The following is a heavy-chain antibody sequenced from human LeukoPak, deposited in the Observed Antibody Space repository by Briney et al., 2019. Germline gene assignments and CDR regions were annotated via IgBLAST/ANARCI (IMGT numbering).Heavy chain of an antibody. CDR1: GGSISSYY. V-gene: IGHV4-59*12. CDR3: ARGGPTSPSNCSGGSCYSAVRIEPHFDY. Sequence: PSETLSLTCTVSGGSISSYYWSWIRQPPGKGLGWIGYIYYSGSTNYNPSLKSRVTISVDTSKNQFSLKLSSVTAADTAVYYCARGGPTSPSNCSGGSCYSAVRIEPHFDYWGQGTLVTVSS. CDR2: IYYSGST. D-gene: IGHD2-15*01. J-gene: IGHJ4*02.